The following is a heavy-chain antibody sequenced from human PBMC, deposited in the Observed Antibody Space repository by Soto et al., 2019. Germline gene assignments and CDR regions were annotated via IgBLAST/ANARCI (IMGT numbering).Heavy chain of an antibody. V-gene: IGHV3-23*01. CDR3: AFKGGYSSGWYGAFDI. Sequence: GGSLRLSCAASGFTFSSYAMSWVRQAPGKGLEWVSAISGSGGSTYYADSVKGRFTISRDNSKNTLYLQMNSLRAEDTAVYCCAFKGGYSSGWYGAFDIWGQGTMVTVSS. D-gene: IGHD6-19*01. J-gene: IGHJ3*02. CDR1: GFTFSSYA. CDR2: ISGSGGST.